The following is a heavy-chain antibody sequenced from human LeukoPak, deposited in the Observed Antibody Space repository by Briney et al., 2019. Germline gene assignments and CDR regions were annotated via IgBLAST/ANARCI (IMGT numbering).Heavy chain of an antibody. J-gene: IGHJ6*04. V-gene: IGHV3-30*04. CDR2: ISYDGSNK. CDR3: AREVRHYYGMDV. Sequence: GGSLRLSCAASGFTFSSYAMHWVRQARGKGVEWVAVISYDGSNKYYADCVKGRFTISRDNSKNTLYLQMNSLRAEDTAVYYCAREVRHYYGMDVGGKGTTVTVAS. CDR1: GFTFSSYA.